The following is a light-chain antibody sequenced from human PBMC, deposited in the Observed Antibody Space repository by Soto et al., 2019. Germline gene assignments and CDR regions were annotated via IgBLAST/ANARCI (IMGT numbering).Light chain of an antibody. CDR2: GGS. CDR1: QTVSSA. V-gene: IGKV3-15*01. J-gene: IGKJ4*01. CDR3: QHYHKWPLS. Sequence: EIVLTQSPATLSVFPGEIVTLSCRASQTVSSALAWYQQKRGQAPRLLIYGGSTRATGVPARFSGSGSGTDFTLTISSLQSEDFASYYCQHYHKWPLSLGGGTKVDIK.